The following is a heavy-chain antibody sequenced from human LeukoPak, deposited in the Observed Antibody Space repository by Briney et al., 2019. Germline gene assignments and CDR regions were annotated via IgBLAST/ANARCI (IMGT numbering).Heavy chain of an antibody. CDR3: ARDSGQLWFLRHYMDV. CDR1: GYTFTGYY. D-gene: IGHD5-18*01. CDR2: INPNSGGT. J-gene: IGHJ6*03. Sequence: ASVKVSCKASGYTFTGYYMRWVRQAPGQGLEWMGWINPNSGGTNYAQKFQGRVTMTRDTSISTAYMELSRLRSDDTAVYYCARDSGQLWFLRHYMDVWGKGTTVTVSS. V-gene: IGHV1-2*02.